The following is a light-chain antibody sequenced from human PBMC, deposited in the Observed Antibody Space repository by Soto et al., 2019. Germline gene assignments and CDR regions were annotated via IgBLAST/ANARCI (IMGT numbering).Light chain of an antibody. CDR2: AAS. V-gene: IGKV1-9*01. J-gene: IGKJ2*01. Sequence: IQLTQSPSSLSASVGDRVTITCRASQGISSYLAWYQQKPGKAPKLLIYAASTLQSWVPSRFSGRGSGTDFTLTISRLQPEDFATYYCQQLNSYPPTFGQGPKLEIK. CDR1: QGISSY. CDR3: QQLNSYPPT.